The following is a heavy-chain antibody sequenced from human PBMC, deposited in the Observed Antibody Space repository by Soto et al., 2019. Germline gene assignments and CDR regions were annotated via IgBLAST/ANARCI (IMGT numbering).Heavy chain of an antibody. V-gene: IGHV4-39*01. D-gene: IGHD3-22*01. CDR3: MLGSGWKDFDY. Sequence: SETMSLTCAVAGGYISSSNWWSWIRQPPGKGLEWIGSIYYSGSTYYNPSLKSRVTISVDTSKNQFSLKLSSVTAADTAVYYCMLGSGWKDFDYWGQGTLVTVSS. CDR1: GGYISSSNW. J-gene: IGHJ4*02. CDR2: IYYSGST.